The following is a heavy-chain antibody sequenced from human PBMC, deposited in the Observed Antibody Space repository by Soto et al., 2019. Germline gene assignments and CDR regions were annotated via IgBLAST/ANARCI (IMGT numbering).Heavy chain of an antibody. CDR3: ANGWCGSASLTPRFGF. D-gene: IGHD3-10*01. CDR1: GFTFNNYA. CDR2: ISGGGDIT. Sequence: EVQLLESGGGLVQPGGSLRLSCAASGFTFNNYAMTWVRQAPGKGLEWVSAISGGGDITSYADSVKGRFTVSRDVSKTTLYLQMSSLRPEDTALYYCANGWCGSASLTPRFGFCGQGTLVTVSS. V-gene: IGHV3-23*01. J-gene: IGHJ4*02.